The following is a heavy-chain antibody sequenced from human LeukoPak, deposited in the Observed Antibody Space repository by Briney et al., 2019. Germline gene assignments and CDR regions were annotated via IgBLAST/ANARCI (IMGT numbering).Heavy chain of an antibody. CDR1: GYTFTSYY. V-gene: IGHV1-46*01. CDR3: ARDPYSSSWYSYYYYGMDV. J-gene: IGHJ6*02. CDR2: INPSGGST. Sequence: ASAKVSCKASGYTFTSYYMHWVRQAPGQGLEWMGIINPSGGSTSYAQKFQGRVTMTRDTSTSTVYMELSSLRSEDTAVYYCARDPYSSSWYSYYYYGMDVWGQGTTVTVSS. D-gene: IGHD6-13*01.